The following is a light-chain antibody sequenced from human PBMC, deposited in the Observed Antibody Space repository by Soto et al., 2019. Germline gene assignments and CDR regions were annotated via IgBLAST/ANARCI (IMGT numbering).Light chain of an antibody. CDR2: GAS. V-gene: IGKV3-11*01. CDR3: QQRGSWPPT. CDR1: QSVGGS. J-gene: IGKJ5*01. Sequence: VMTQSPATLSVSPGERVTLSCRASQSVGGSLAWYRQKPGQAPSLLVYGASTRATGIPARFSGSGSGTDFTLTISSLEPEDFGVYYCQQRGSWPPTFGQGTRLEIK.